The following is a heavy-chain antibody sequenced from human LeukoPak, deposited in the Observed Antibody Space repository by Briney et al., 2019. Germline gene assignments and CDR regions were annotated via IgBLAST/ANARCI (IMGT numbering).Heavy chain of an antibody. Sequence: GGSLRLSCAASGFTFSSYWMSRVRQAPGKGLEWVANIKQDGSEKYYVDSVKGRFTLSRDNAKNSLYLQMNSLKAQDPAVYYCARGINPLAVRDYWGQGTLVPVSS. CDR1: GFTFSSYW. J-gene: IGHJ4*02. D-gene: IGHD6-19*01. CDR3: ARGINPLAVRDY. CDR2: IKQDGSEK. V-gene: IGHV3-7*01.